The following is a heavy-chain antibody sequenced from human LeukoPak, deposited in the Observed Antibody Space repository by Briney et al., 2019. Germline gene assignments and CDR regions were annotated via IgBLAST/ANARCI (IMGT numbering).Heavy chain of an antibody. V-gene: IGHV3-23*01. J-gene: IGHJ3*02. Sequence: PGGSLRLSCAASGFTFSSYAMSWVRQAPGKGLEWVSAISGSGGSTYYADSVKGRFTISRDNSKNTLYLQMNSLRAEDTAVYYCARRGVRGGITSIDAFDIWGQGTMVTVSS. CDR2: ISGSGGST. D-gene: IGHD3-10*01. CDR3: ARRGVRGGITSIDAFDI. CDR1: GFTFSSYA.